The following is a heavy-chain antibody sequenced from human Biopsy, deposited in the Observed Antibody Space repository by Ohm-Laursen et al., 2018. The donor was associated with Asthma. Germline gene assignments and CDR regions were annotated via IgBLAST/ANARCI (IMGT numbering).Heavy chain of an antibody. J-gene: IGHJ4*02. CDR2: HDHEEGGT. CDR1: GYSLADLS. Sequence: SVKVSCKISGYSLADLSMHWVRQAPGQGLEWMGGHDHEEGGTVNARRFQGRVTMTEDTSTDTAYMELSSPSSDDTAVYYCASDFPKDYVRYNFQFWGQGTLVTVSS. V-gene: IGHV1-24*01. D-gene: IGHD4-17*01. CDR3: ASDFPKDYVRYNFQF.